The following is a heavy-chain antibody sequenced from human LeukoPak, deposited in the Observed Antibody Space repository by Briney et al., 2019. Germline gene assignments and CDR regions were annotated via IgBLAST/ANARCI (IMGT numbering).Heavy chain of an antibody. V-gene: IGHV4-34*01. Sequence: PSETLSLTCTVSGGSISSHYWSWIRRPPGKGLEWIGEINHSGSTNYNPSLKSRVTISVDTSKNQFSLKLSSVTAADTAVYYCARGSGWYSNYFDYWGQGTLVTVSS. J-gene: IGHJ4*02. CDR2: INHSGST. CDR1: GGSISSHY. CDR3: ARGSGWYSNYFDY. D-gene: IGHD6-19*01.